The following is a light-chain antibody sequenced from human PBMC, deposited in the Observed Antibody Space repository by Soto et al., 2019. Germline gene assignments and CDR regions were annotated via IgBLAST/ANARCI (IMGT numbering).Light chain of an antibody. CDR3: QQDDNWPHT. CDR1: QNLNRN. J-gene: IGKJ2*01. Sequence: EMVMTQSPATLSVSPGERATLSCSASQNLNRNLAWYHQQPGQAPRLLIYGVSTRATGIPARFSGSGAGTDFTLSISSLQSEDFAVDYCQQDDNWPHTFGQGTKLEIK. CDR2: GVS. V-gene: IGKV3-15*01.